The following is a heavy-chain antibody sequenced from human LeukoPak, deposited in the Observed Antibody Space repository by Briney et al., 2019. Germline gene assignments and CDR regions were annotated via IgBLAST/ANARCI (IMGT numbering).Heavy chain of an antibody. D-gene: IGHD3-22*01. CDR1: GYTFTSYG. Sequence: ASVKVSCKASGYTFTSYGISWVRQAPGQGLEWMGWISAYNGNTNYAQKLQGRGTITTDTSTSTAYMELRSLRSDDTAVYYCARDWDYYDSSGYYRPYYFDYWGQGTLVAVSS. CDR3: ARDWDYYDSSGYYRPYYFDY. V-gene: IGHV1-18*01. CDR2: ISAYNGNT. J-gene: IGHJ4*02.